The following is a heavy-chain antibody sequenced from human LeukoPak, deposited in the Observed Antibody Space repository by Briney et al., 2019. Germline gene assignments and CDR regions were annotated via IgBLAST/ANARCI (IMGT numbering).Heavy chain of an antibody. CDR1: GYTFTGYD. CDR3: ARGRLNGNVDF. CDR2: VHPNSGDT. D-gene: IGHD1-20*01. Sequence: ASVKVSCKTSGYTFTGYDINWVRLAAGQGFEWMGWVHPNSGDTGYAHNLQGRITITRDSSTATVFMELSSLRSEDTAMYYCARGRLNGNVDFWGQGTLVTVSS. V-gene: IGHV1-8*01. J-gene: IGHJ4*02.